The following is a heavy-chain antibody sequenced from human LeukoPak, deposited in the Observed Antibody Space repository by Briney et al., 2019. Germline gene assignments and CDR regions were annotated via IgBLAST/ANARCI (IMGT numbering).Heavy chain of an antibody. CDR2: INPNSGGT. J-gene: IGHJ4*02. CDR3: AREAHYDSSSFDY. Sequence: ASVKVSCKASGYTFTGYYMHWVRQAPGQGLEWMGWINPNSGGTNYAQKFQGRVTMTRDTSISTAYMELSRLRSDDTAVYYCAREAHYDSSSFDYWGQGTLVTVSS. CDR1: GYTFTGYY. D-gene: IGHD3-22*01. V-gene: IGHV1-2*02.